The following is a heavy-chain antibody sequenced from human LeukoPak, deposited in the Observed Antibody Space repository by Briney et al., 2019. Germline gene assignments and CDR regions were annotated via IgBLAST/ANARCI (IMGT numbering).Heavy chain of an antibody. CDR1: GYVFSGSS. D-gene: IGHD1-14*01. J-gene: IGHJ4*02. V-gene: IGHV3-30*02. CDR3: AKEQYPGYFDF. CDR2: IRFDATNK. Sequence: GGSLRLSCAASGYVFSGSSMHWVRQAPGKGLEWVSFIRFDATNKYYADSVKGRFTISRDNSDNTLYLQLNNVRTEDTATYFCAKEQYPGYFDFWGQGTLVTVSA.